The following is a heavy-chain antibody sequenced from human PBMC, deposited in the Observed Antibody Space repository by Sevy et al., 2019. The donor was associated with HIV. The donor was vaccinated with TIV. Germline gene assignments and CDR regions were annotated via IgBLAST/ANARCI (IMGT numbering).Heavy chain of an antibody. D-gene: IGHD2-15*01. Sequence: SETLSLTCTVSGGSISSYYWSWIRQPPGKGLEWIGYIYYSGSTNYNPSLKSRVTISVDTSKNQFSLKLSSVTAADTAVYYRAREVGGGSSYWGQGTLVTVSS. CDR2: IYYSGST. CDR1: GGSISSYY. CDR3: AREVGGGSSY. J-gene: IGHJ4*02. V-gene: IGHV4-59*13.